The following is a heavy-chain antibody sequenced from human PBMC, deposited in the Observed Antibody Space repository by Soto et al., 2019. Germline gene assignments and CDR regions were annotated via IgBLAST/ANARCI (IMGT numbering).Heavy chain of an antibody. J-gene: IGHJ6*02. Sequence: PSETLSLTCAVYGGSFSGYYWSWIRQPPGKGLEWIGEINHSGSTNYNPSLKSRVTISVDTSKNQFSLKLSSVTAADTAVYYCARLAARLHYYYGMDVWGQGTTVTSP. CDR1: GGSFSGYY. D-gene: IGHD6-6*01. CDR3: ARLAARLHYYYGMDV. CDR2: INHSGST. V-gene: IGHV4-34*01.